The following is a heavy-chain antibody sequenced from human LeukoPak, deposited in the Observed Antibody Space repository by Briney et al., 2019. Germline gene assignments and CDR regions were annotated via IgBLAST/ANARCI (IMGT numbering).Heavy chain of an antibody. CDR1: GGSISSGSYY. D-gene: IGHD5-12*01. V-gene: IGHV4-61*02. CDR3: ARDLGGYEFDY. Sequence: KPSETLSLTCTVSGGSISSGSYYWSWIRQPAGKGLEWIGRIYTSGSTNYNPSLKSRVTISVDTSKNQFSLKLSSVTAADTAVYYCARDLGGYEFDYWGQGTLVTVSS. CDR2: IYTSGST. J-gene: IGHJ4*02.